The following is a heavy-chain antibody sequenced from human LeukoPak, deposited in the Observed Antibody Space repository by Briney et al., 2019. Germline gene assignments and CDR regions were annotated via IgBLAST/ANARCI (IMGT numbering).Heavy chain of an antibody. Sequence: GGSLRLSCAASGFTFSSYAMHWVRQAPGKGLEWVAVISYDGSNKYYADSVKGRFTISRDNSKNTLYLQMNSLRAEDTAVYYCARDPGYSGYDWEYYFDYWGREPWSPSPQ. CDR3: ARDPGYSGYDWEYYFDY. J-gene: IGHJ4*02. CDR2: ISYDGSNK. D-gene: IGHD5-12*01. V-gene: IGHV3-30*01. CDR1: GFTFSSYA.